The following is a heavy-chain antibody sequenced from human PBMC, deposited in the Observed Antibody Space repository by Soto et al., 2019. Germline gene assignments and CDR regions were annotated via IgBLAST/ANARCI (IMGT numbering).Heavy chain of an antibody. V-gene: IGHV3-21*01. CDR1: GFTFSSYS. CDR2: ISSSSSYI. Sequence: GGSLRLSCAASGFTFSSYSMNWVRQAPGKGLEWVSSISSSSSYIYYADSVKGRFTISRDNAKNSLYLQMNSLRAEDTAVYYCARESDSSGYLNYWGQGTLVTVSS. J-gene: IGHJ4*02. D-gene: IGHD3-22*01. CDR3: ARESDSSGYLNY.